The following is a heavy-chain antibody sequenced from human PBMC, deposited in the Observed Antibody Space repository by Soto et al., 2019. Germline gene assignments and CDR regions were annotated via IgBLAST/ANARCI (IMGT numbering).Heavy chain of an antibody. CDR3: ARANCYSEY. V-gene: IGHV4-61*08. CDR1: GGSISSGGYY. Sequence: SETLSLTCTVSGGSISSGGYYWSWIRQHPGKGLEWIGYIYYTGSYNFNPYLDRRVTMSVDTSKNRGSLNLTSLTAADTAIYDCARANCYSEYWGQVTLVTVSS. CDR2: IYYTGSY. J-gene: IGHJ4*02. D-gene: IGHD7-27*01.